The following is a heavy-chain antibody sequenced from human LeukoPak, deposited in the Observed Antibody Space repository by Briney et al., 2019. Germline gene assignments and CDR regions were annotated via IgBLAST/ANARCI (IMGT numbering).Heavy chain of an antibody. D-gene: IGHD2/OR15-2a*01. CDR3: ARRNTADASIDF. CDR1: GGSMGGHW. CDR2: IFYSGGT. V-gene: IGHV4-59*08. Sequence: SETLSLTCTVSGGSMGGHWWSWIRQSPGKGLEWIGDIFYSGGTNNNSPLKSRLTMSLDTSKNQFSLKLSSVTAADTAMYYCARRNTADASIDFWGQEILVIASS. J-gene: IGHJ4*02.